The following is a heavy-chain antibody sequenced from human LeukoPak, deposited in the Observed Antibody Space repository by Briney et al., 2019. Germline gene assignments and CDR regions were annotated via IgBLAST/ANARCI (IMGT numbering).Heavy chain of an antibody. V-gene: IGHV1-69*06. Sequence: GASVKVSRKASGGTFSNYVISWVRQAPGQGLECMGGIIPLYDTANYAQKFQGRVTITADKSTSTVYMELSSLRSEDTAVYFCARRYCTNGVCYHDRGAFDIWGQGTMVTVSS. CDR3: ARRYCTNGVCYHDRGAFDI. CDR2: IIPLYDTA. J-gene: IGHJ3*02. D-gene: IGHD2-8*01. CDR1: GGTFSNYV.